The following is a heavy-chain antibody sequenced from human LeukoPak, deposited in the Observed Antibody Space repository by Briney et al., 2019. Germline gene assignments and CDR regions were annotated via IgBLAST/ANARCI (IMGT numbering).Heavy chain of an antibody. V-gene: IGHV1-24*01. Sequence: ASVKVSCKVSGYTLTELSMHWVRQAPGKGLEWMGGFDPEDGETIYAQKFQGRVTMTEDTSTDTAYMELSSLRSEDTAVYYCATVVGYCSGGSCSLDYWGQGTLATVSS. CDR2: FDPEDGET. CDR1: GYTLTELS. J-gene: IGHJ4*02. D-gene: IGHD2-15*01. CDR3: ATVVGYCSGGSCSLDY.